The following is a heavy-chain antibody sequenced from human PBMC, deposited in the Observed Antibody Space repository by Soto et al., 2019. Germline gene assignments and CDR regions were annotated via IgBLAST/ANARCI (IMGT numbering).Heavy chain of an antibody. CDR1: GFTFSSYS. CDR3: ARDRWTNYYGSGSYYPNFDY. CDR2: ISSSSSYI. D-gene: IGHD3-10*01. J-gene: IGHJ4*02. Sequence: GGSLRLSCAASGFTFSSYSMNWVRQAPGKGLEWVSSISSSSSYIYYADSVKGRFTISRDNAKKSLYLQMNSLRAEETAVYYCARDRWTNYYGSGSYYPNFDYWGQGTLVTVSS. V-gene: IGHV3-21*01.